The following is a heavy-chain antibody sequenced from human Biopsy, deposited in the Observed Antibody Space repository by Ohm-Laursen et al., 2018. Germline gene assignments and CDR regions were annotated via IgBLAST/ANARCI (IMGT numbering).Heavy chain of an antibody. CDR2: VDWDDYK. V-gene: IGHV2-70*11. CDR1: GFSLSARGMC. Sequence: TQTLTLTSSFSGFSLSARGMCVSWIRQAPGKALEWLARVDWDDYKDYSASLQTKLSISKDTSNDQMVLTVNNVDPADTATYYCARTPILIVSAGLVYRHRRHLQGMDVWGQGIAVTVS. CDR3: ARTPILIVSAGLVYRHRRHLQGMDV. D-gene: IGHD6-13*01. J-gene: IGHJ6*02.